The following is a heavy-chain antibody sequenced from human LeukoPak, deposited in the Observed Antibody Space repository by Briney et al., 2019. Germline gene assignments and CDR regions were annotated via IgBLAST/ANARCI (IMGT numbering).Heavy chain of an antibody. CDR2: INPNSGGT. D-gene: IGHD2-2*01. CDR1: GYTFTGYY. J-gene: IGHJ4*02. V-gene: IGHV1-2*02. CDR3: ALIYRLLSGPFDY. Sequence: GASVKVSCKASGYTFTGYYMHWVRQAPGQGLEWMGWINPNSGGTNYAQTFQGRVTMTRDTSISTAYMELSRLRSDDTAVYYCALIYRLLSGPFDYWGQGTLVTVSS.